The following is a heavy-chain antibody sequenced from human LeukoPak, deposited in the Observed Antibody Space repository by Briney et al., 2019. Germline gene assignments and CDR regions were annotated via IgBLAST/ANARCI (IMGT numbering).Heavy chain of an antibody. V-gene: IGHV1-18*01. Sequence: ASVKVSCKASGYTFTNYGISWVRQAPGQGLEWMGWISAYNGYTDYAQKLQFRVTMTIDTSTSTAYMELRSLRSDDTAVYYCARDKAVTTEVTQHFQHWGQGTLVTVSS. D-gene: IGHD4-23*01. J-gene: IGHJ1*01. CDR2: ISAYNGYT. CDR1: GYTFTNYG. CDR3: ARDKAVTTEVTQHFQH.